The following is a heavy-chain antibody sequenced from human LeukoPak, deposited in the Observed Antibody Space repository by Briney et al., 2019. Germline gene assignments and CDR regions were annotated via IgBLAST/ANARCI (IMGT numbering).Heavy chain of an antibody. D-gene: IGHD3-16*02. CDR1: GGSISSGSYY. Sequence: PSQTLSLTCTVSGGSISSGSYYWGWIRQPPGKGLEWIGSIYYSGSTYYNPSLKSRVTISVDTSKNQFSLKLSSVTAADTAVFYCARSEYVITLGGVIVMGTFDYWGQGTLVTVSS. CDR2: IYYSGST. CDR3: ARSEYVITLGGVIVMGTFDY. J-gene: IGHJ4*02. V-gene: IGHV4-39*07.